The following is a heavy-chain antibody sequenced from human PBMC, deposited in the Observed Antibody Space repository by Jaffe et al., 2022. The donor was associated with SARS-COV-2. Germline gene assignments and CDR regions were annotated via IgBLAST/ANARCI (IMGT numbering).Heavy chain of an antibody. J-gene: IGHJ3*02. CDR2: IYYSGST. CDR1: GGSISSSSYY. Sequence: QLQLQESGPGLVKPSETLSLTCTVSGGSISSSSYYWGWIRQPPGKGLEWIGSIYYSGSTYYNPSLKSRVTISVDTSKNQFSLKLSSVTAADTAVYYCARLDYGDSDAFDIWGQGTMVTVSS. V-gene: IGHV4-39*01. CDR3: ARLDYGDSDAFDI. D-gene: IGHD4-17*01.